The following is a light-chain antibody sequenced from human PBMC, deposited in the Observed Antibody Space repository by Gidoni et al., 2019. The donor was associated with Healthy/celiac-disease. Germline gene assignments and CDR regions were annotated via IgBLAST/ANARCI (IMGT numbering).Light chain of an antibody. CDR3: QQYGSSPRT. V-gene: IGKV3-20*01. J-gene: IGKJ1*01. CDR2: GAS. CDR1: QSVSNSY. Sequence: VLPQPPGTLALPSGERAPLSCRASQSVSNSYLAWYQQKPGQAPRLLIYGASSRATGIPDRFSGSGSGTDFTLTISRLEPEDVAVYYCQQYGSSPRTFGQGTKVEIK.